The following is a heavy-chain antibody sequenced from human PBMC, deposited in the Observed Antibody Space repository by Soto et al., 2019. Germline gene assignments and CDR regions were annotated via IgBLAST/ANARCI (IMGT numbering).Heavy chain of an antibody. V-gene: IGHV3-30*18. CDR3: ANQAADIVLVQAVLDYAFDI. CDR2: ISYDGSNK. J-gene: IGHJ3*02. D-gene: IGHD2-2*01. Sequence: PGKGLEWVAVISYDGSNKYYADSLKRRFPISRDNSKNTLYLQMNSLRAEDTAVYYCANQAADIVLVQAVLDYAFDIWVQGKMVSVPS.